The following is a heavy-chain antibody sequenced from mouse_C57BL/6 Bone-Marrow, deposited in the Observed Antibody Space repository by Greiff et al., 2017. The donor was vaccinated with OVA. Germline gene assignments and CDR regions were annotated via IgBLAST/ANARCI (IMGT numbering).Heavy chain of an antibody. CDR3: ARSGAIYYDYDVFAY. V-gene: IGHV1-55*01. Sequence: VQLQQPGAELVKPGASVKMSCKASGYTFTSYWITWVKQRPGQGLEWIGDIYPGSGSTNYNEKFKSKATLTVDTSSSTAYMQLSSLASEYSAVYYCARSGAIYYDYDVFAYWGQGTLVPVSA. J-gene: IGHJ3*01. CDR2: IYPGSGST. D-gene: IGHD2-4*01. CDR1: GYTFTSYW.